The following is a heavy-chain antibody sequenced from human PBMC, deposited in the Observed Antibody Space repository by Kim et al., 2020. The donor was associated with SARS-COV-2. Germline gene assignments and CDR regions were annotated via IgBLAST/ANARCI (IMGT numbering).Heavy chain of an antibody. CDR2: IRSKAYGWTT. J-gene: IGHJ4*02. CDR1: GFTFGDYA. CDR3: TSDRLHHRTLEMADY. V-gene: IGHV3-49*03. Sequence: GGSLRLSCTASGFTFGDYAMSWFRQAPGKGLEWVGFIRSKAYGWTTEYAASVKGRFTISRDDSKSIAYLQMNSLKTEDTAVYYCTSDRLHHRTLEMADYWGQGTLVTVSS.